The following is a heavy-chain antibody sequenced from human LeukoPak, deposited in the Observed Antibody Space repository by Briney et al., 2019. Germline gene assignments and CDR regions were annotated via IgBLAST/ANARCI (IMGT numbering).Heavy chain of an antibody. V-gene: IGHV3-23*01. J-gene: IGHJ4*02. Sequence: GGSLRLSCAASGFTFSSHGMNWVRQAPGKGLEWVSGISPSGGITYYTDSVKGRFTISRDNSRNTMYLQMNSLRAEDAAVYYCAKAPVTSCRGAFCYPFDSWGQGTLVTVSS. D-gene: IGHD2-15*01. CDR1: GFTFSSHG. CDR2: ISPSGGIT. CDR3: AKAPVTSCRGAFCYPFDS.